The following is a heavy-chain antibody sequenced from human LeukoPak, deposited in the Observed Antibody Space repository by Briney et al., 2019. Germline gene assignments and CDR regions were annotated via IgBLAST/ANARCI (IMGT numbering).Heavy chain of an antibody. J-gene: IGHJ4*02. CDR2: ISSSGSTI. CDR1: GFTFSSYE. V-gene: IGHV3-48*03. CDR3: ARGATVTTSLDY. Sequence: GGSLRLSCAASGFTFSSYEMNWVRQAPGKGLEWVSYISSSGSTIYYADSVKGRFTISRDNAKNSLYLQMNSLRAEDTAVYYCARGATVTTSLDYWGQGTLVTVSS. D-gene: IGHD4-17*01.